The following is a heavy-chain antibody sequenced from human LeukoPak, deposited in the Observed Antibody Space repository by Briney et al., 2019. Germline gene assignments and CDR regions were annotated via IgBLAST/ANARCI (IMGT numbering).Heavy chain of an antibody. D-gene: IGHD1-7*01. Sequence: ASVKVSCKASGHMFADYYINRVRQAPGQGLEWMGWMSVDSGGTKYAQKFQGRVTMTRDTSISTAFMDLTRLRFDDTAVYYCARDSKLTGTSFDSWGQGTLVTVSS. J-gene: IGHJ5*01. CDR3: ARDSKLTGTSFDS. CDR2: MSVDSGGT. CDR1: GHMFADYY. V-gene: IGHV1-2*02.